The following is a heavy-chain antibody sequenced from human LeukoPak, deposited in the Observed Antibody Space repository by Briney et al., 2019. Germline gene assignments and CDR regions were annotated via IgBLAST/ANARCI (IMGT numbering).Heavy chain of an antibody. J-gene: IGHJ4*02. V-gene: IGHV3-15*01. CDR1: GFSFSNAW. Sequence: TGGSLRLSCAASGFSFSNAWMSWVRQAPGKGLEWVGRIKSKTYGGTTDYAAPVKGRFTISRDDSKNTLYLQMNSLKTEDTAVYYCTTDSQRDDYWGQGTLVTVSS. CDR3: TTDSQRDDY. CDR2: IKSKTYGGTT. D-gene: IGHD6-25*01.